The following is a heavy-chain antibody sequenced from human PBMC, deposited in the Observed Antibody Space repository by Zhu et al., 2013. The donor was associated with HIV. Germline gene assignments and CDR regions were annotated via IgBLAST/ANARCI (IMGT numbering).Heavy chain of an antibody. V-gene: IGHV1-46*01. D-gene: IGHD3-9*01. CDR1: GYTFTSYY. J-gene: IGHJ3*02. CDR2: INPGAGNT. Sequence: QVQLVQSGAEVKKPGASVKVSCKASGYTFTSYYIHWVRQAPGPGLEWMGIINPGAGNTNYAQKFHGRVTMTRDTSTSTVYMELSSLRSEDTAVYYCARDIDWGSLDAFDIWGQGTMVTVSS. CDR3: ARDIDWGSLDAFDI.